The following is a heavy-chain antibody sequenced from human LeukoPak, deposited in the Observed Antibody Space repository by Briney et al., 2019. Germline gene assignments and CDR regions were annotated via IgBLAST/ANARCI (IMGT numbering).Heavy chain of an antibody. Sequence: PSGTLSLTCTVSGGSISSSSYYWGWIRQPPGKGLEWIGNIYYSGSTYYNPSLKSRVTISVDTSKNQFSLKLSSVTAADTAVYYCARQGLDAFDIWGQGTVVTVSS. J-gene: IGHJ3*02. CDR1: GGSISSSSYY. CDR3: ARQGLDAFDI. V-gene: IGHV4-39*01. CDR2: IYYSGST.